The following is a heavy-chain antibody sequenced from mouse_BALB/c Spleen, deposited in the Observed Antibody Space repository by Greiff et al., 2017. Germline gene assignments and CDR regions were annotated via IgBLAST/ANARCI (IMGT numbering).Heavy chain of an antibody. CDR3: ARDLCSSGYAWFAY. Sequence: EVKVVESGGGLVQPGGSLRLSCATSGFTFSDFYMEWVRQPPGKRLEWIAASRNKANDYTTEYSASVKGRFIVSRDTSQSILYLQMNALRAEDTAIYDCARDLCSSGYAWFAYWGQGTLVTVSA. J-gene: IGHJ3*01. V-gene: IGHV7-1*02. D-gene: IGHD3-1*01. CDR2: SRNKANDYTT. CDR1: GFTFSDFY.